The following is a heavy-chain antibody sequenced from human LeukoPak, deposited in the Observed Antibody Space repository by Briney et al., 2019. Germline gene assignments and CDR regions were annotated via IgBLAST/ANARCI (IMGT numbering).Heavy chain of an antibody. D-gene: IGHD6-19*01. CDR1: GFTFSSYE. J-gene: IGHJ5*02. Sequence: GGFLRLSCAASGFTFSSYEMNWVRQAPGKGLEWVSYISSGGSTIYYADSVKGRFTISRDNAKNSLYLQMNSLRAEDTAVYYCARGVGQWLTNNWFDPWGQGTLVTVSS. CDR2: ISSGGSTI. CDR3: ARGVGQWLTNNWFDP. V-gene: IGHV3-48*03.